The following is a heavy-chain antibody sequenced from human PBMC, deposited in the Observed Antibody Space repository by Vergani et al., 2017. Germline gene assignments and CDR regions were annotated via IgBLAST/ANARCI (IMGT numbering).Heavy chain of an antibody. D-gene: IGHD2-2*01. V-gene: IGHV4-4*07. Sequence: QVRLQESGPGLVRPSETLSLTCTVSGGSLTPYYWSWIRQPAGKGLEWIGRIYTSGSTNYNPSLKSRVTISVDTSKNQFSLKLSSVTAADTAVYYCARDHSCSSTSCYGFGWFDPWGQGTLVTVSS. CDR1: GGSLTPYY. CDR3: ARDHSCSSTSCYGFGWFDP. J-gene: IGHJ5*02. CDR2: IYTSGST.